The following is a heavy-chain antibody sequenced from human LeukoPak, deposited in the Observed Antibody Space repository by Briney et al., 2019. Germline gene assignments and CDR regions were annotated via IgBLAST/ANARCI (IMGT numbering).Heavy chain of an antibody. D-gene: IGHD6-13*01. V-gene: IGHV3-7*01. Sequence: GGSLRLSCAVSGFTLSSYWMNWVRQAPGKGLEWVASIKQDGGEKSYVDSVKGRFTTSRDNAKNSLYLQMSSLRAEDTAVYYCARDGTAAGLYFDLWGQGTLVTVSS. CDR3: ARDGTAAGLYFDL. CDR2: IKQDGGEK. CDR1: GFTLSSYW. J-gene: IGHJ4*01.